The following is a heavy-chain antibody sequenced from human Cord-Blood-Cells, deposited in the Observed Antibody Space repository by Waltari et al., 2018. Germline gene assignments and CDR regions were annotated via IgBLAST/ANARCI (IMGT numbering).Heavy chain of an antibody. D-gene: IGHD3-10*01. V-gene: IGHV5-51*01. J-gene: IGHJ6*03. Sequence: VQLVQSLPEVNKHEARRRISLTAPIYSAPRSANGWVRQRTGKGLEWMGIIYPGDSDTRYIPSVQGQVTISADKSISTAYLQWSSLKASDTAMYYCARPKVPRVFYYYMDVWGKGTTVTVSS. CDR3: ARPKVPRVFYYYMDV. CDR2: IYPGDSDT. CDR1: IYSAPRSA.